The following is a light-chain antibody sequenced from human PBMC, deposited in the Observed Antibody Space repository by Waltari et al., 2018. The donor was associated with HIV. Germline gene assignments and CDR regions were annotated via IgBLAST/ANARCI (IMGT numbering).Light chain of an antibody. Sequence: DIVMTQSPDSLAVSLGERATINCKSSPTVFYSSNNKSYLAWYQQKPGQPPKLLIYWASTRESGVPDRFSGSGSGTDFTLTISSLQAEDVAVYYCQQYYSTPPTFGQGTRLEIK. CDR3: QQYYSTPPT. V-gene: IGKV4-1*01. J-gene: IGKJ5*01. CDR1: PTVFYSSNNKSY. CDR2: WAS.